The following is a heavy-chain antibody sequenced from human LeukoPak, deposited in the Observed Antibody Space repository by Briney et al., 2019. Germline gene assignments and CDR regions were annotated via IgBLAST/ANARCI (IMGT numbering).Heavy chain of an antibody. CDR1: GGSISSHY. Sequence: PSETLSLTCTVSGGSISSHYWSWIRQPPGKGLEWIGYIYYSGSTNYNPSLKSRVTISVDTSKNQFSLKLSSVTAADTAVYYCARGVPYCSGGSCYRQYYFDYWGQGTLVTVSS. D-gene: IGHD2-15*01. V-gene: IGHV4-59*11. J-gene: IGHJ4*02. CDR3: ARGVPYCSGGSCYRQYYFDY. CDR2: IYYSGST.